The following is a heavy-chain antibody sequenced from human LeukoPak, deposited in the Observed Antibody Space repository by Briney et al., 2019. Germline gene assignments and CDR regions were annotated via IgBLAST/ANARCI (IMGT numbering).Heavy chain of an antibody. CDR2: INHSGST. CDR1: GGSFSGYY. V-gene: IGHV4-34*01. D-gene: IGHD6-13*01. CDR3: ARLFVSSSRGRFDY. J-gene: IGHJ4*02. Sequence: SETLSLTCAVYGGSFSGYYWSWIRQPPGKGLEWIGEINHSGSTNYNPSLKSRVTISVDTSKNQFSLKLSSVTAADTAVYYCARLFVSSSRGRFDYWGQGTLVTVSS.